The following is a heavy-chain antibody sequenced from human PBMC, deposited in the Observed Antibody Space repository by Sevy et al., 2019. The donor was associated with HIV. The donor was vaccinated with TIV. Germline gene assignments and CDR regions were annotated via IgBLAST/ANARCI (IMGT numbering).Heavy chain of an antibody. CDR1: GFTFSSYS. Sequence: GGSLRLSCAASGFTFSSYSMNWVRQAPGKGLEWVSCISGISNYIYYADSMKGRFTVSRDNARNSLYLQMNSLRAEDTAVDYCSRNNCSITNCYMGDVFDIWGQGTMVTVSS. D-gene: IGHD2-2*02. J-gene: IGHJ3*02. CDR2: ISGISNYI. V-gene: IGHV3-21*01. CDR3: SRNNCSITNCYMGDVFDI.